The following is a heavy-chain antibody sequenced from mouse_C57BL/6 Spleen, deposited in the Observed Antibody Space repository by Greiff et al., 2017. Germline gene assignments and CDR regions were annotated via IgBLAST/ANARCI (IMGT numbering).Heavy chain of an antibody. D-gene: IGHD2-2*01. Sequence: EVQRVESGGGLVKPGGSLKLSCAASGFTFSDSGMHWVRQAPEKGLEWVAYISSGSSTIYYADTVKGRFTISRDNAKNTLFLQMTSLRSEDTAMYYCASYGYDEGFAYWGQGTLVTVSA. CDR3: ASYGYDEGFAY. J-gene: IGHJ3*01. CDR1: GFTFSDSG. V-gene: IGHV5-17*01. CDR2: ISSGSSTI.